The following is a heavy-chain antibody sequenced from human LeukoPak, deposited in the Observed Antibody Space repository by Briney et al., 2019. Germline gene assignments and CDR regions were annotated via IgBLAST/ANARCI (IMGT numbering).Heavy chain of an antibody. Sequence: PSETLSLTCTVSGGSVSSVSYYWSWIRQPPGKGLEWIGYIYYSGSSSYNPALKSRVTISLDTSKNRFSLKLSSVTAADTAIYYCARLYCSRTSCYYSNWGQGTLVTVSS. CDR1: GGSVSSVSYY. CDR2: IYYSGSS. J-gene: IGHJ4*02. V-gene: IGHV4-61*01. CDR3: ARLYCSRTSCYYSN. D-gene: IGHD2-2*01.